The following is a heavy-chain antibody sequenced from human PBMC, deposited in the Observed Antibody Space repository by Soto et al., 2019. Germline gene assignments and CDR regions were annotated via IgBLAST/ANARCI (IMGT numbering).Heavy chain of an antibody. CDR3: ASTDRFDY. V-gene: IGHV3-48*01. CDR1: GFTFSTYS. J-gene: IGHJ4*02. CDR2: IGSGSRTI. Sequence: EVQMVESGGGLVQPGGYLRLSCADSGFTFSTYSMSWVRQAPGKGLEWVSYIGSGSRTIYYADSVKGRFTISRDNAKNSLYLQMNSLRAEDTAVYYCASTDRFDYWGQGTLVTVSS.